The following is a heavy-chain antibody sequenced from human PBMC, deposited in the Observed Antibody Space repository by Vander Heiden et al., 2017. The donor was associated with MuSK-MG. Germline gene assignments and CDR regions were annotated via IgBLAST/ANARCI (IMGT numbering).Heavy chain of an antibody. CDR1: GGSISSSSYY. Sequence: GGSISSSSYYWGWIRQPPGKGLEWIGSIYYSGSTYYNPSLKSRVTISVDTSKNHFSLKLNSVTAADTAVYYCARHRYYYDSSGYPNLVAYWGQGTLVTVSS. CDR3: ARHRYYYDSSGYPNLVAY. V-gene: IGHV4-39*01. CDR2: IYYSGST. J-gene: IGHJ4*02. D-gene: IGHD3-22*01.